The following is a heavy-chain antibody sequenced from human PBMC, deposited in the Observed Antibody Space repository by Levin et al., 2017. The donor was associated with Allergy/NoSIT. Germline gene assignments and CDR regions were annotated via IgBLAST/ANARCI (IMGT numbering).Heavy chain of an antibody. CDR2: ISSSSSYI. CDR3: AREYDILTGTFDY. CDR1: GFTFSSYS. D-gene: IGHD3-9*01. V-gene: IGHV3-21*01. J-gene: IGHJ4*02. Sequence: TGGSLRLSCAASGFTFSSYSMNWVRQAPGKGLEWVSSISSSSSYIYYADSVKGRFTISRDNAKNSLYLQMNSLRAEDTAVYYCAREYDILTGTFDYWGQGTLVTVSS.